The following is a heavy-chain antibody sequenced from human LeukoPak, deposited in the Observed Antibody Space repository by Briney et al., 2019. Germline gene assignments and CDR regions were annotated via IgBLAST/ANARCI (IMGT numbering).Heavy chain of an antibody. Sequence: GGSLRLSCAASGFTVSSNYMSWVRQTPGKGLAWVSVLYSGGNTYYADSVKGRFTISRDNSKNRLFLQMNSLRAEDTAVYYCARVGRGDTYGYVDYWGQGTLVTVSS. V-gene: IGHV3-66*01. CDR1: GFTVSSNY. CDR2: LYSGGNT. J-gene: IGHJ4*02. D-gene: IGHD5-18*01. CDR3: ARVGRGDTYGYVDY.